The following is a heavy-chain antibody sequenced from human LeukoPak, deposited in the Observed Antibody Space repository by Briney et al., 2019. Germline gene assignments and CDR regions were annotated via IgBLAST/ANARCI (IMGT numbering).Heavy chain of an antibody. D-gene: IGHD6-6*01. CDR2: IYYSGST. Sequence: SETLSLTCTVSGGSISSGDYYWSWIRQPPGKGLEWIGYIYYSGSTYYNPSLKSRVTISVDTSKNQFSLKLSSVTAADTAVYYCARETFSSSRGDYWGQGTLVTVSS. CDR3: ARETFSSSRGDY. CDR1: GGSISSGDYY. J-gene: IGHJ4*02. V-gene: IGHV4-30-4*08.